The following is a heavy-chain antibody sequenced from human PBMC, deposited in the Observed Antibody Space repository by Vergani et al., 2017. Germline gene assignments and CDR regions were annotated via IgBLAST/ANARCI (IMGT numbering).Heavy chain of an antibody. CDR1: GGSISSTNW. Sequence: QVQLQESGPGLVKPPGTLSLTCAVSGGSISSTNWWSWVRQPPGKGLEWIGEIYHSGSTNYNPSLKSRVTISVDKSKNQFSLKLSSVTAADTAVYYCARVAASGSYYYYYYYYMDVWGKGTTVTVSS. D-gene: IGHD1-26*01. J-gene: IGHJ6*03. CDR3: ARVAASGSYYYYYYYYMDV. V-gene: IGHV4-4*03. CDR2: IYHSGST.